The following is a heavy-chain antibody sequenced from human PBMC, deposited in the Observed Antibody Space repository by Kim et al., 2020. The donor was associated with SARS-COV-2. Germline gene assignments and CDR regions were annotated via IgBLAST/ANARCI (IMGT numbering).Heavy chain of an antibody. J-gene: IGHJ4*02. Sequence: SETLSLTCTVSGDSISVYHWSWIRQPAGKGLEWIGRMHISGANHYSPSLKSRVTMSLDTSSKQFSLRLRSVTAADTAVYYCARTVERVGSAWSDFDYWGPGALVTVSS. V-gene: IGHV4-4*07. CDR3: ARTVERVGSAWSDFDY. CDR1: GDSISVYH. D-gene: IGHD6-19*01. CDR2: MHISGAN.